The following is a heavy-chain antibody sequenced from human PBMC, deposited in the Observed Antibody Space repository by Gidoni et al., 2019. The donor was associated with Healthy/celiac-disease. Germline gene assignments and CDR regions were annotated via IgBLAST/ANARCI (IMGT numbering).Heavy chain of an antibody. J-gene: IGHJ6*02. V-gene: IGHV3-9*01. CDR1: GFTFADYA. CDR2: ISWNSGSI. Sequence: EVQLVESGGGLVQPGRSLRLSCAASGFTFADYAMHWVRQAPGKGLEWVSGISWNSGSIGYADSVKGRFTISRDNAKNSLYLQMNSLRAEDTALYYCAKDRSYSNPGGMDVWGQGTTVTVSS. D-gene: IGHD4-4*01. CDR3: AKDRSYSNPGGMDV.